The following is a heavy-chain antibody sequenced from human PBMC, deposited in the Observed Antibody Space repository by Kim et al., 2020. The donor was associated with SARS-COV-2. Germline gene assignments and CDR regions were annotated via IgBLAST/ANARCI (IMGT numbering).Heavy chain of an antibody. Sequence: GGSLRLSCTTSGLNFGDYAMSWFRQAPGKGLEWVAFIRSKRNGETTEYAASVKGRFTISRDDSKRIAYLQMNGLKTEDTAVYYCTSGPYYYDSAAYYHDYWGQGTLVTVSS. V-gene: IGHV3-49*03. CDR1: GLNFGDYA. D-gene: IGHD3-22*01. J-gene: IGHJ4*02. CDR3: TSGPYYYDSAAYYHDY. CDR2: IRSKRNGETT.